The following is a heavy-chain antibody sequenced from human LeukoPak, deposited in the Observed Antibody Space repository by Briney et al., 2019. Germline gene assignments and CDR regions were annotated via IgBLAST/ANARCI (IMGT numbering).Heavy chain of an antibody. CDR2: ITSSGSNI. Sequence: GGSLRLSCAASGFTFSSYSMNWIRQAPGKGLEWISFITSSGSNIYYADSVKGRFTMSRDTTKNSLYLQMNSLRAEDTAIYYCARDMMYSSSSAYYFDYWGQGTRVTVSS. CDR3: ARDMMYSSSSAYYFDY. J-gene: IGHJ4*02. V-gene: IGHV3-48*04. CDR1: GFTFSSYS. D-gene: IGHD6-6*01.